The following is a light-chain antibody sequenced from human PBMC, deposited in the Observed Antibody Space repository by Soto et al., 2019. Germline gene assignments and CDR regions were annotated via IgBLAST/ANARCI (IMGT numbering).Light chain of an antibody. CDR1: RTVSVN. Sequence: EVVMTQSPATLSVSPGDTATLACRASRTVSVNVAWYQQKPGQAPRLLIFGASTRATGIPARCSGGGSGTEFTLTVSSLQSEDFAVYYCQQYSSWPPLAFGGGTKVEI. CDR3: QQYSSWPPLA. CDR2: GAS. V-gene: IGKV3-15*01. J-gene: IGKJ4*01.